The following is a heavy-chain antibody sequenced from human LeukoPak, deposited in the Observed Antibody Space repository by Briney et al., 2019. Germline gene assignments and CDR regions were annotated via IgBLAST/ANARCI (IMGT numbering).Heavy chain of an antibody. CDR1: GHANKSYH. CDR2: LHISGST. V-gene: IGHV4-4*07. CDR3: AGDDSSRDGSGAYHY. Sequence: ETLSLTCTVSGHANKSYHWIWIRQPAGRGGEWIGRLHISGSTNYNPSLLSRVAISMDNSKNQFSVEVTSVMAAETALYYCAGDDSSRDGSGAYHYWGQGTLVTVSS. J-gene: IGHJ4*02. D-gene: IGHD3-22*01.